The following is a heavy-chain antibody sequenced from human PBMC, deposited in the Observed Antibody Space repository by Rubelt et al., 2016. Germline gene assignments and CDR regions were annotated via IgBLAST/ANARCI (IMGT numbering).Heavy chain of an antibody. D-gene: IGHD5-18*01. CDR3: ARVQGYSYGYYFDY. J-gene: IGHJ4*02. Sequence: WKGLEWIGYIYYSGSTYYNPSLKSRVTISVDTSQNQFSLELSFVTAADTAVYYCARVQGYSYGYYFDYWGQGTLVTVPS. V-gene: IGHV4-31*02. CDR2: IYYSGST.